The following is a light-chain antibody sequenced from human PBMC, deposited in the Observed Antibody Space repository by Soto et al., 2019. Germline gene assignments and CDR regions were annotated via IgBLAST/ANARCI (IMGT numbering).Light chain of an antibody. CDR1: SSDVGGYNY. CDR3: SSYAGSNNLV. J-gene: IGLJ2*01. V-gene: IGLV2-8*01. Sequence: QSALTQPPSASGSPGQSVTISCTGTSSDVGGYNYVSWYQQHPGKAPKLMIYEVIKRPSGVPDRFSGSKSRNTASLTVSGLQAEDEADYYCSSYAGSNNLVFGGGTKLTVL. CDR2: EVI.